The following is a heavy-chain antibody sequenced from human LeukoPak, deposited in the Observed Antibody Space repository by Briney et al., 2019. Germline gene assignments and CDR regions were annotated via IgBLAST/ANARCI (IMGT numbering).Heavy chain of an antibody. CDR2: IYTSGST. V-gene: IGHV4-61*02. D-gene: IGHD1-26*01. Sequence: SQTLSLPCTVSGASVNSGNYYWTWIRPPAGKRLEWIGRIYTSGSTNYNPSLKSRVTISIDASKNQFSLRLSSVTAADTAVYHCTRGGELMNFWGQGTLVTVSS. CDR3: TRGGELMNF. CDR1: GASVNSGNYY. J-gene: IGHJ4*02.